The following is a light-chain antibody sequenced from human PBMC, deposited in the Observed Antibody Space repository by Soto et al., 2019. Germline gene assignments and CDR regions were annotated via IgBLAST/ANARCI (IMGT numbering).Light chain of an antibody. CDR2: AVS. CDR1: SSDVGLYDY. V-gene: IGLV2-14*01. Sequence: QSALTQPASVSGSPGQSITISCTGTSSDVGLYDYVSWYQQHPGKAPQLMTYAVSNRPSGVSNRFSASKSGNTASLFISELQAEDEADYYCSSYTSDSSYVFGSGTKVTV. J-gene: IGLJ1*01. CDR3: SSYTSDSSYV.